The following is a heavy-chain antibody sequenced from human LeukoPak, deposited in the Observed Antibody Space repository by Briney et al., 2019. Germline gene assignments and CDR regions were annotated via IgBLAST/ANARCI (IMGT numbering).Heavy chain of an antibody. CDR3: TTDFPRWIAVAVDY. CDR1: GFTFSNAW. Sequence: GGSLRLSCAASGFTFSNAWMSWVRQAPGKGLEWVGRIKSKTDGGTTDYAAPVKGRFTISRDDSKNTLYLQMNSLKTEDTAVYYCTTDFPRWIAVAVDYWGQGTLVTVSS. D-gene: IGHD6-19*01. J-gene: IGHJ4*02. V-gene: IGHV3-15*01. CDR2: IKSKTDGGTT.